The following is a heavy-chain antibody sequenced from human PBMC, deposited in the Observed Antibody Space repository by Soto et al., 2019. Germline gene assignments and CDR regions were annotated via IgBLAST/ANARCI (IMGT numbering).Heavy chain of an antibody. D-gene: IGHD3-9*01. J-gene: IGHJ5*02. CDR2: IYPGDSDT. CDR3: AIFCERPTCPGTWFDP. CDR1: GYSFTNYW. V-gene: IGHV5-51*01. Sequence: PGESLKISCKGSGYSFTNYWIAWVRQMPGKGLEWLGIIYPGDSDTRYSPSFQGQVIISVDKSISAVYLQWNSLKASDTAMYYCAIFCERPTCPGTWFDPWGKGT.